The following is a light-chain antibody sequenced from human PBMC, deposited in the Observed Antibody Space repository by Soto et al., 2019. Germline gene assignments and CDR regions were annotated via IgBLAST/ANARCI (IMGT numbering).Light chain of an antibody. CDR1: QSVGST. CDR2: VAS. Sequence: EIVMTQSPATLSVSPGERASLSCRASQSVGSTLAWYQQTAGQAPRLLIYVASTRATGIPARFSGSGSGTEFTLTISSLQSEDFAVYSCQQDTNLPYTFGQGTKLEIK. J-gene: IGKJ2*01. V-gene: IGKV3-15*01. CDR3: QQDTNLPYT.